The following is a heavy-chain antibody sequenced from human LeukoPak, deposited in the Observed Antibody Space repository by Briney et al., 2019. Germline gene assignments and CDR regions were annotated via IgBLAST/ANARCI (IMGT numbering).Heavy chain of an antibody. J-gene: IGHJ3*02. Sequence: GESLKISCQGSRNSFTTYWIGWVRQMPGKGLELVGLIYPADSDTRYNPSLQGRVAISVDKSVTTTAYLQWSSLKASDTAMYYCARPLPQYNWNYGAFDIWGQGTMVTVSS. CDR1: RNSFTTYW. CDR3: ARPLPQYNWNYGAFDI. D-gene: IGHD1-7*01. V-gene: IGHV5-51*01. CDR2: IYPADSDT.